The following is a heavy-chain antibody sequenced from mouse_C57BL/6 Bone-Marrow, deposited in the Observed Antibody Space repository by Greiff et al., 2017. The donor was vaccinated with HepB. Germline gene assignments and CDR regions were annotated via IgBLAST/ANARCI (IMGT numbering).Heavy chain of an antibody. CDR3: ARAVLLRLWYFDV. Sequence: QVQLQQSGAELVRPGASVKLSCKASGYTFTDYYINWVKQRPGQGLEWIARIYPGSGNTYYNEKFKGKATLTAEKSSSTAYMQLSSLTSEDSAVYFCARAVLLRLWYFDVWGTGTTVTVSS. D-gene: IGHD1-1*01. V-gene: IGHV1-76*01. CDR1: GYTFTDYY. CDR2: IYPGSGNT. J-gene: IGHJ1*03.